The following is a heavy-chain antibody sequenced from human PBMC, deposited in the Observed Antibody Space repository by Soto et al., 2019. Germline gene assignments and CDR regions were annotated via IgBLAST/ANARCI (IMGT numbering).Heavy chain of an antibody. CDR1: GGSISSYY. CDR3: ARTTAERVAAAWFDP. D-gene: IGHD2-2*01. CDR2: IYYSGST. J-gene: IGHJ5*02. V-gene: IGHV4-59*01. Sequence: SETLSLTCTVSGGSISSYYWSWIRQPPGKGLEWIGYIYYSGSTNYNPSLKSRVTISVDTSKNQFSLKLSSVTAADTAVYYCARTTAERVAAAWFDPWGQGTLVTVSS.